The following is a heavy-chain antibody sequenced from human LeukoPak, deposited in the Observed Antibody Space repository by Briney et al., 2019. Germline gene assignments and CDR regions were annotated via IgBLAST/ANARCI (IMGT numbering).Heavy chain of an antibody. CDR1: GFTFSSYA. CDR2: ISFDGNIK. V-gene: IGHV3-30-3*01. Sequence: PGRSLRLSCAASGFTFSSYAMHWVRQAPGKGLEWVAVISFDGNIKTYADSVKGRFTISRDNSKNTPYLQMNNLRTEDTAVYYCAREPQHWGQGTLVTVSS. CDR3: AREPQH. J-gene: IGHJ1*01.